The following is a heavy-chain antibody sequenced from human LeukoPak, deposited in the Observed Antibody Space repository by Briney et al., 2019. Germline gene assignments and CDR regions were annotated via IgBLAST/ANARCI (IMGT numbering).Heavy chain of an antibody. CDR1: GFTFSSYG. Sequence: GGSLRLSCAASGFTFSSYGMHWVRQAPGKGLEWVAFIRYDGSNKYYADSVKGRFTISRDNSKNTLYLQMNSLRAEDTAVYYCAKGTVAAAGYMDVWGKGTTVTVSS. J-gene: IGHJ6*03. CDR3: AKGTVAAAGYMDV. CDR2: IRYDGSNK. D-gene: IGHD6-13*01. V-gene: IGHV3-30*02.